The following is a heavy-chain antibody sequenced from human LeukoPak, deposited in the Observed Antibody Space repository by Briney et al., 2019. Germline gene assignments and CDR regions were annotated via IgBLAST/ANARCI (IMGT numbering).Heavy chain of an antibody. J-gene: IGHJ4*02. D-gene: IGHD3-9*01. Sequence: PSETLSLTCTVSGGSISSYYWSWIRQPAGKGLEWIGRIYTSGSTNYNPSLKSRVTISVDKSKNQFSLKLSSVTAADTAVYYCARENYDILTGYSYFDYWGQGTLVTVSP. CDR2: IYTSGST. CDR3: ARENYDILTGYSYFDY. V-gene: IGHV4-4*07. CDR1: GGSISSYY.